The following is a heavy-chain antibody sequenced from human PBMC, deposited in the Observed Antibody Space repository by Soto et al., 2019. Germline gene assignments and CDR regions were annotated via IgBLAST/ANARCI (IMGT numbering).Heavy chain of an antibody. CDR1: GYTLTELS. CDR2: FDPEDGET. CDR3: ATDRSNFYGDDYFEY. V-gene: IGHV1-24*01. Sequence: GASVKVSSKVSGYTLTELSMHSLRHSPGKGLEWMGGFDPEDGETIYAQKFQGRVTMTEDTSTDTAYMELSSLRSEDTAVYYCATDRSNFYGDDYFEYWGQGTLVTVTS. D-gene: IGHD4-17*01. J-gene: IGHJ4*02.